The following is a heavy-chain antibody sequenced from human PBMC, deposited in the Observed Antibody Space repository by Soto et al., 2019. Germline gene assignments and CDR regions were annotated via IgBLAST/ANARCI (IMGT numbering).Heavy chain of an antibody. V-gene: IGHV1-18*01. CDR2: ISAYNGNT. J-gene: IGHJ4*02. Sequence: QVQLGQSGAEVKKPGASVKVSCKASGYTFTSSGISWVRQAPGQGLEWMGWISAYNGNTNYAQKLQGRVTMTTDTSTSTAYMELRSLRSDDTAVYYCASSLLVGYGLEGESDWGQGTLVTVSS. CDR3: ASSLLVGYGLEGESD. CDR1: GYTFTSSG. D-gene: IGHD5-18*01.